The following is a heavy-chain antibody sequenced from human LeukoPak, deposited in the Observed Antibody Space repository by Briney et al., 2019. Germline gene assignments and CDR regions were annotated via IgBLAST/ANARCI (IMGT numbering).Heavy chain of an antibody. Sequence: GGSLRLSXAASGLTFSSYAMSWVRQAPGKGLEWVSAISGSGGSTYYADSVKGRFTISRDNSKNTLYLQMNSLRAEDTAVYYCAKDDYDILTGSFQHWGQGTLVTVSS. V-gene: IGHV3-23*01. J-gene: IGHJ1*01. CDR2: ISGSGGST. CDR1: GLTFSSYA. D-gene: IGHD3-9*01. CDR3: AKDDYDILTGSFQH.